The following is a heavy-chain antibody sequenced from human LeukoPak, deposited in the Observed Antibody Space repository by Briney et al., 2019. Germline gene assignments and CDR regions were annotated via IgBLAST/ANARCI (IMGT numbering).Heavy chain of an antibody. Sequence: AGGSLRLSCAASGFTFSSYAMSWVRQAPWKGLEWVSAISGSGGSTYYADSVKGRFTISRDNSKNTLYLQMNSLRAEDTAVYYCAKDRSWSIAAAGTPTFQHWGQGTLVTVSS. CDR1: GFTFSSYA. CDR3: AKDRSWSIAAAGTPTFQH. V-gene: IGHV3-23*01. CDR2: ISGSGGST. J-gene: IGHJ1*01. D-gene: IGHD6-13*01.